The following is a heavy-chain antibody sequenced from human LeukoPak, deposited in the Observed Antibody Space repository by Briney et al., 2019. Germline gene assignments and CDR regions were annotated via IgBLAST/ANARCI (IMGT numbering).Heavy chain of an antibody. CDR1: GYSFSTHW. D-gene: IGHD6-19*01. V-gene: IGHV5-51*01. CDR2: IYPADSDT. CDR3: ARESYTSGYSFFDY. J-gene: IGHJ4*02. Sequence: RGESLKISCKASGYSFSTHWIAWVRQMPGKGLEWMGTIYPADSDTNYSPSFQGQVTISADTSISAACLQWTSLKASDNAMYYCARESYTSGYSFFDYWGQGTLVTVSS.